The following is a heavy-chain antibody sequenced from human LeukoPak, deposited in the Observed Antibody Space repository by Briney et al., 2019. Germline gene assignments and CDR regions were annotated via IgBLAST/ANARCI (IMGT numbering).Heavy chain of an antibody. CDR1: GFTFTTYS. V-gene: IGHV3-21*01. J-gene: IGHJ4*02. Sequence: PGGSLRLSCVASGFTFTTYSMNWVRLAPGKGLEWVSSIISSGDFIHYADSVKGRFTISRDNAKNSVYLQMNSLRGEDRAINYCAGRDCTNGLCQFDYWGQGTLVTVSS. D-gene: IGHD2-8*01. CDR3: AGRDCTNGLCQFDY. CDR2: IISSGDFI.